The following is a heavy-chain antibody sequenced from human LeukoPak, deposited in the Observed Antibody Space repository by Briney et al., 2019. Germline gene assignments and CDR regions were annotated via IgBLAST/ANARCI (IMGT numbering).Heavy chain of an antibody. Sequence: PSETLSFTGTVSAGPISSYHWSWIAQPPGKGLEWIGYIYYSGSTNYNPSLKGRVTISVDTSENQFSLRLSSVTAADTAVYYCTRDRYGWYWFDPWGQGAVVIVSS. CDR3: TRDRYGWYWFDP. V-gene: IGHV4-59*08. CDR1: AGPISSYH. D-gene: IGHD6-19*01. CDR2: IYYSGST. J-gene: IGHJ5*02.